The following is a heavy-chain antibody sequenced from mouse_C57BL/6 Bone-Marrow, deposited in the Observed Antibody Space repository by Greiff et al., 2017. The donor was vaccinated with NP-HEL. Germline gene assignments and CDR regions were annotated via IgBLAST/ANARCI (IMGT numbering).Heavy chain of an antibody. CDR1: GFTFSDYG. V-gene: IGHV5-17*01. CDR3: ARYYYGSSGV. D-gene: IGHD1-1*01. J-gene: IGHJ1*03. Sequence: EVKLMESGGGLVKPGGSLKLSCAASGFTFSDYGMHWVRQAPEKGLEWVAYISSGSSTIYYADTVKGRFTISRDNAKNTLFLQMTSLRSEDTAMYYCARYYYGSSGVWGTGTTVTVSS. CDR2: ISSGSSTI.